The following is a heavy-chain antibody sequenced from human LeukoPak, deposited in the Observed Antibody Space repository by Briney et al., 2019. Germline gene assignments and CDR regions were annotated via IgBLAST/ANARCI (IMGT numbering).Heavy chain of an antibody. CDR1: GFSFSSYG. J-gene: IGHJ4*02. D-gene: IGHD6-13*01. CDR2: IIYDGSNK. CDR3: AKDPSYTAAGIDY. V-gene: IGHV3-30*02. Sequence: GGSLRLSRAASGFSFSSYGMYWVRQAPGKGLEWVAAIIYDGSNKYYADSVKGRFTISRDNSKNTLDLQMSSLRAEDTAVYYCAKDPSYTAAGIDYWGQGTLVTVSS.